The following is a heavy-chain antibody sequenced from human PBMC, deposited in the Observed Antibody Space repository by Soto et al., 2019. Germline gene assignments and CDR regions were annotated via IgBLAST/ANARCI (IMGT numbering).Heavy chain of an antibody. D-gene: IGHD2-21*02. Sequence: DVQLVESGGGLVQPGGSLRLSCGASGFAFSSSWMHWVRQAPGKGLVWVSRITPDGSDASYADSVKGRFSISRDNAKNTVYLEMNSLGADDTAVYYCAAFVLVTAGNYWGQGALVTVSS. CDR2: ITPDGSDA. V-gene: IGHV3-74*01. CDR3: AAFVLVTAGNY. J-gene: IGHJ4*02. CDR1: GFAFSSSW.